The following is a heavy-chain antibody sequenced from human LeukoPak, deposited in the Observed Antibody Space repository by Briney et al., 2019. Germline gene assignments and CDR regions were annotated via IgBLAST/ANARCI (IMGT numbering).Heavy chain of an antibody. V-gene: IGHV4-59*08. CDR2: ISYSGST. CDR3: ASTVTTGYFDY. D-gene: IGHD4-11*01. J-gene: IGHJ4*02. CDR1: GGSISSYF. Sequence: PSETLSLTCTVSGGSISSYFWTWIRQPPGKGLEWIGYISYSGSTNYNPSLKSRVTISVDTSKNQFSLKLNPVTAADTAVYYCASTVTTGYFDYWGQGTLVTVSS.